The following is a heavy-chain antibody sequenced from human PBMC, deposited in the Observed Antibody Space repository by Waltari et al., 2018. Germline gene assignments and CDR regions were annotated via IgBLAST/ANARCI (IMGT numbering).Heavy chain of an antibody. J-gene: IGHJ4*02. CDR3: AKAHAVGATKAPFGS. Sequence: EVELVESGGGLVPPGRSLSLSCAASGLKFADYPMNWVRQVPGKGREWVSRISWNSGVIDYADSVKGRFVISRDNAESSVYLQMNSLRPEDTALYYCAKAHAVGATKAPFGSWGQGTLVTVSS. D-gene: IGHD1-26*01. CDR1: GLKFADYP. CDR2: ISWNSGVI. V-gene: IGHV3-9*01.